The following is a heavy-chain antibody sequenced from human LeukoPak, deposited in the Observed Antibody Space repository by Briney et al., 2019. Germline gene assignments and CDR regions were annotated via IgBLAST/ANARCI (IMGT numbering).Heavy chain of an antibody. J-gene: IGHJ4*02. CDR3: AGWDDDY. CDR2: IYYSGST. CDR1: GGSISSSSYY. Sequence: SETLSLTCTVSGGSISSSSYYWGWIRQPPGKGLEWIGSIYYSGSTYYNPSLKSRVTISVDTSKNQFSLKLSSVTAADTVVYYCAGWDDDYWGQGTLVTVSS. V-gene: IGHV4-39*01. D-gene: IGHD1-26*01.